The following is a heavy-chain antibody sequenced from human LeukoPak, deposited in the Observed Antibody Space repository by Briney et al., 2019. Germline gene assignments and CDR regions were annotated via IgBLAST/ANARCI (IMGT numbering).Heavy chain of an antibody. Sequence: SETLSLTCTVSGGSISSYYWSWIRQPPGKGLEWIGYIYYSGSTSYNPSLKGRVTISVDTSKKQFSLKLSSATAADTAFYYCARYIVSYPHDAFDIWGQGTMVTVSS. CDR2: IYYSGST. J-gene: IGHJ3*02. CDR1: GGSISSYY. V-gene: IGHV4-59*01. CDR3: ARYIVSYPHDAFDI. D-gene: IGHD1-26*01.